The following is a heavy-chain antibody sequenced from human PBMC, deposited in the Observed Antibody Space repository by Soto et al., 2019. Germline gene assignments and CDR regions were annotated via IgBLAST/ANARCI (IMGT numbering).Heavy chain of an antibody. D-gene: IGHD6-13*01. CDR2: INHSGST. CDR3: ARGRKVYSSSWYVD. V-gene: IGHV4-34*01. CDR1: GGSGACSGYL. J-gene: IGHJ4*02. Sequence: SEALSRACAVYGGSGACSGYLWSWIRQPPGNGLEWIGEINHSGSTHYHPSLKSRVTRSVDTSKNQFSLDLGAVTAADTAVYYCARGRKVYSSSWYVDWGQGTLVTVS.